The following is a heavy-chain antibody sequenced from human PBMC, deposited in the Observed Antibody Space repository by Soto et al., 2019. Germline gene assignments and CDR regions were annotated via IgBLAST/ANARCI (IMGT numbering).Heavy chain of an antibody. CDR3: AAEMATIKGPNWFDP. V-gene: IGHV1-69*01. CDR2: IIPIFGTA. Sequence: QVQLVQSGAEVKKPGSSVKVSCKASGGTFSSYAISWVRQAPGQGLEWMGGIIPIFGTANYAQKFQCRVTITADESTSTAYMELSSLRSEDTSVYYCAAEMATIKGPNWFDPWGQGTLVTVSS. CDR1: GGTFSSYA. J-gene: IGHJ5*02. D-gene: IGHD5-12*01.